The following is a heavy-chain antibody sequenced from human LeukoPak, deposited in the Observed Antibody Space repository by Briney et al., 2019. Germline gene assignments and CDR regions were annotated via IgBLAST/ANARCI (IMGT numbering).Heavy chain of an antibody. D-gene: IGHD6-6*01. J-gene: IGHJ6*03. V-gene: IGHV4-39*07. CDR3: ARGSKRNYYYYYMDV. CDR1: GGSISSSSYY. Sequence: SETLSLTCTVSGGSISSSSYYWGWIRQPPGKGLEWIGSIYHSGSTNYNPSLKSRVTISVDTSKNQFSLKLSSVTAADTAVYYCARGSKRNYYYYYMDVWGKGTTVTVSS. CDR2: IYHSGST.